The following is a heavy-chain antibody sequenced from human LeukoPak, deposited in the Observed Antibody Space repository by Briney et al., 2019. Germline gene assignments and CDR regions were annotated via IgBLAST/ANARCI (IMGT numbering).Heavy chain of an antibody. Sequence: SETQSLTCAVYGGSFSGYYWSWIRQPPGKGLEWIGEINHSGSTNYNPSLRSRVTISVDTSKNQFSLKLSSVTAADTAVYYCARYSSSLAHDYWGQGTLVTVSS. CDR2: INHSGST. CDR1: GGSFSGYY. CDR3: ARYSSSLAHDY. J-gene: IGHJ4*02. D-gene: IGHD6-6*01. V-gene: IGHV4-34*01.